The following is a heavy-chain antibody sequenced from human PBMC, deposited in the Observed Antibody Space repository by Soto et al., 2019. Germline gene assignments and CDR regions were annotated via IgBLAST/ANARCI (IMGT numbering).Heavy chain of an antibody. CDR2: ISFDGKVK. CDR1: GFTFSNYG. J-gene: IGHJ4*02. CDR3: AKEITPRSSNGWPFDS. V-gene: IGHV3-30*18. Sequence: PGGSLRLSCAVSGFTFSNYGMHWVRQAPGKGLEWVTVISFDGKVKFYADSVKGRFTISRDNSKNTLYLQMNSLRLDDTAVYYCAKEITPRSSNGWPFDSWGQGTLVTVS. D-gene: IGHD6-19*01.